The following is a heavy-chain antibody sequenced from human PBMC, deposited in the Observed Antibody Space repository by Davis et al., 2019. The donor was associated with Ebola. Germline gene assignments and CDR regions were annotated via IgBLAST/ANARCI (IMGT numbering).Heavy chain of an antibody. Sequence: GGSLRLSCAASGFTFSSYAMSWVRQAPGKGLEWVSAISGSGGSTYYADSVKGRFTISRDNSKNTLYLQMNSLRAEDTAVYSCTKGDRDYSSSPFDYWGQGTLVTVSS. J-gene: IGHJ4*02. CDR2: ISGSGGST. D-gene: IGHD3-22*01. CDR3: TKGDRDYSSSPFDY. V-gene: IGHV3-23*01. CDR1: GFTFSSYA.